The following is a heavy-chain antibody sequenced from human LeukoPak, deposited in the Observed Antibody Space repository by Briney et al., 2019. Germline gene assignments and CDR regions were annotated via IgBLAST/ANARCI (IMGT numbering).Heavy chain of an antibody. CDR3: ARDLTVIVVVETKSQNWFDS. V-gene: IGHV1-69*06. J-gene: IGHJ5*01. CDR2: IIPIFRTT. D-gene: IGHD3-22*01. CDR1: GGTFSRYA. Sequence: GASVKVSCKASGGTFSRYAINWVRQAPGQGLEWMGRIIPIFRTTTYAQKFQGRVTITADKSTGTAYMELSSLRSEDTAVYYCARDLTVIVVVETKSQNWFDSWGQGTLVTVSS.